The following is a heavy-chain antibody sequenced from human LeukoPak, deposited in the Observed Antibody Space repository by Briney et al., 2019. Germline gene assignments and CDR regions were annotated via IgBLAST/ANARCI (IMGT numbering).Heavy chain of an antibody. V-gene: IGHV4-59*11. CDR1: GGPISTHY. CDR2: NDYSGNT. D-gene: IGHD5-12*01. J-gene: IGHJ3*02. Sequence: SETLPLTCIVYGGPISTHYWNWIRQPPGKGLEWIGYNDYSGNTNYNPSLKSRVTISVDTSKNQFSLKVSSVTAADTAVYYCARDRRRDRLHAFDIWGQGTMVTVSS. CDR3: ARDRRRDRLHAFDI.